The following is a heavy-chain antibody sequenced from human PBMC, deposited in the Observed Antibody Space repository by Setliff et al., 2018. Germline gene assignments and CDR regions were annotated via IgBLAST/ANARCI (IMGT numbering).Heavy chain of an antibody. CDR2: IYVTEST. CDR3: AASRAYTGAVEEWFLPKPLDF. J-gene: IGHJ4*02. D-gene: IGHD3-10*01. V-gene: IGHV4-4*07. Sequence: SETLSLTCTVSGDSISNYYWNWIRQPAGKGLEWIGRIYVTESTKYNPSLKSRVTLSIDTSKNQFSLKLSSVTAADAALYYCAASRAYTGAVEEWFLPKPLDFWGRGSRSPSPQ. CDR1: GDSISNYY.